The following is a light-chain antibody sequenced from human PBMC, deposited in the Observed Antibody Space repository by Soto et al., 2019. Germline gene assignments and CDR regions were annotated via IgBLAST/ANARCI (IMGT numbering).Light chain of an antibody. Sequence: QSALTQPASVSGSPGQSITISCTGTSSDVGSYNLVSWYQQHPGKATKLMIYEGSERPSGVSNRFSGSKSGNTASLTISGLQAEDEADYYCCSYAGSSTVVFGGGTKLTVL. J-gene: IGLJ2*01. CDR3: CSYAGSSTVV. CDR1: SSDVGSYNL. V-gene: IGLV2-23*01. CDR2: EGS.